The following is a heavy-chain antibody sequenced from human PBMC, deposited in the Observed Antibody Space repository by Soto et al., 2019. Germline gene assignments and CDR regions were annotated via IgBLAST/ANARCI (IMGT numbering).Heavy chain of an antibody. CDR1: GGTFSSYA. Sequence: SVKVSCKASGGTFSSYAISWVRQAPGQGLEWMGGIIPIFGTANYAQKFQGRVTITADESTSTAYVELSSLGSEDTAVYYCAREYVVATNTGSFYFDYWGQGTLVTVSS. CDR3: AREYVVATNTGSFYFDY. D-gene: IGHD5-12*01. CDR2: IIPIFGTA. V-gene: IGHV1-69*13. J-gene: IGHJ4*02.